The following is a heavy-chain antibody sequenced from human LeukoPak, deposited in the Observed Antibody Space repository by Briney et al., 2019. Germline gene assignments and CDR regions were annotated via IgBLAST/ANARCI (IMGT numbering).Heavy chain of an antibody. D-gene: IGHD2-15*01. CDR2: FDPEDGET. V-gene: IGHV1-24*01. CDR1: GYTLTELS. J-gene: IGHJ6*02. CDR3: ATGLPYYYYGMDV. Sequence: ASVKVPCKVSGYTLTELSMHWVRQAPGKGLEWMGSFDPEDGETIYAQKFQGRVTMTEDTSTDTAYMELSSLRSEDTAVYYCATGLPYYYYGMDVWGQGTTVTVSS.